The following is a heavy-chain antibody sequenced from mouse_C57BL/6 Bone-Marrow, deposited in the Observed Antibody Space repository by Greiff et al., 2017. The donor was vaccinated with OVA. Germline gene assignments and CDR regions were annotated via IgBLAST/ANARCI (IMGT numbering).Heavy chain of an antibody. CDR3: ARGPIYYGNYDWFAY. V-gene: IGHV1-69*01. CDR1: GYTFTSYW. J-gene: IGHJ3*01. Sequence: QVQLKQPGAELVMPGASVKLSCKASGYTFTSYWMHWVKQRPGQGLEWIGEIDPSDSYTNYNQKFKGKSTLTVDKSSSTAYMQLSSLTSEDSAVYYCARGPIYYGNYDWFAYWGQGTLVTVSA. CDR2: IDPSDSYT. D-gene: IGHD2-1*01.